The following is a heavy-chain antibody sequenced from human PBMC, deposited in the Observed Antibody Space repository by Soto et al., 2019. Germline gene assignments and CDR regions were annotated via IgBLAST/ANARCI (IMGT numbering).Heavy chain of an antibody. J-gene: IGHJ3*02. CDR2: IYYSGST. CDR3: ARLYGLDAFDI. V-gene: IGHV4-59*08. D-gene: IGHD3-16*02. CDR1: GGSISSYC. Sequence: SETLSLTCTVSGGSISSYCWSWIRQPPGKGLEWIGYIYYSGSTNYNPSLKSRVTISVDTSKNQFSLKLSSVTAADTAVYYCARLYGLDAFDIWGQGTMVTVSS.